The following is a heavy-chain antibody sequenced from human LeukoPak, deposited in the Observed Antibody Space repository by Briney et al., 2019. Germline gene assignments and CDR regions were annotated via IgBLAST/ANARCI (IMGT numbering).Heavy chain of an antibody. CDR2: IYSGGST. CDR1: GFTVRSNF. J-gene: IGHJ4*02. V-gene: IGHV3-53*01. Sequence: GGSLRLSCAASGFTVRSNFMSWVRQAPGKGLEWVSVIYSGGSTYYSDSVKGRFTISRDNSTNTLYLQMNSLRAEHTAVYYCARKVSDLGTYWGQGTLVTVSS. D-gene: IGHD2-21*02. CDR3: ARKVSDLGTY.